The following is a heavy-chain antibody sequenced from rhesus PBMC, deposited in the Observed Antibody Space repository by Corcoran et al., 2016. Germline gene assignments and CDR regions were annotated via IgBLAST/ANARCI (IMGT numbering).Heavy chain of an antibody. CDR3: AREGGYSDSWREGNSLDV. CDR2: ICGQGVST. Sequence: QVQLQESGPGLVKPSEPLSLTWAVSGGSISSNYWNWIRQAPGKGREWIGSICGQGVSTHNNPALQSRVTISTDTSKNQFSLKLSSVTAADTAVYDCAREGGYSDSWREGNSLDVWGRGVLVTVSS. J-gene: IGHJ5-2*02. V-gene: IGHV4-160*01. CDR1: GGSISSNY. D-gene: IGHD5-12*01.